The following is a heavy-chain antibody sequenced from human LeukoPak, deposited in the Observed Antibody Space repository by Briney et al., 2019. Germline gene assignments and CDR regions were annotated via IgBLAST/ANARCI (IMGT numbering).Heavy chain of an antibody. V-gene: IGHV4-59*01. CDR3: ARDSENDYDGNSLRAFDI. CDR2: IYYSGST. D-gene: IGHD4-23*01. CDR1: GSSISSYY. J-gene: IGHJ3*02. Sequence: PSETLSLTCTVSGSSISSYYWSWIRQPPGKGLEWIGYIYYSGSTNYNPSLKSRVTISVDTSKNQFSLKLSSVTAADTAVYYCARDSENDYDGNSLRAFDIWGQGTMVTVSS.